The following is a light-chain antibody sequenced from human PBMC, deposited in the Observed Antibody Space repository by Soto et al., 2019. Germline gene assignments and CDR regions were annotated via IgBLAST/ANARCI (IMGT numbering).Light chain of an antibody. V-gene: IGLV2-14*01. CDR3: SSFTSSSTTVV. CDR1: SRDVGGYNY. CDR2: EVS. Sequence: QSALTQPASVSGSPGQSITISCTGTSRDVGGYNYVSWYQQHPGRAPKVMIYEVSNRPSGVATRFSGSKSANTASLTIAGLQAEDEAAYYCSSFTSSSTTVVFGTGTKVTVL. J-gene: IGLJ1*01.